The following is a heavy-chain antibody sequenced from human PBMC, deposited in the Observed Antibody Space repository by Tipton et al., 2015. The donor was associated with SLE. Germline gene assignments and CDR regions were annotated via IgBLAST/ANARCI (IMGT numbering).Heavy chain of an antibody. D-gene: IGHD4-17*01. CDR3: AREGTTVPNDAFDI. Sequence: SLRLSCTASGFTFGDYAMSWVRQAPGKGLEWVSSISSSSSYIYYADSVKGRVTISRDNAKNSLYLQMNSLRAEDTAVYYCAREGTTVPNDAFDIWGQGTMVTVSS. V-gene: IGHV3-21*01. CDR1: GFTFGDYA. CDR2: ISSSSSYI. J-gene: IGHJ3*02.